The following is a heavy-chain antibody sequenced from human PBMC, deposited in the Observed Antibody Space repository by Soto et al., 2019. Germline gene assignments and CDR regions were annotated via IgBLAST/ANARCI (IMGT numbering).Heavy chain of an antibody. CDR2: ISSTGTYI. CDR3: ARETNPCSSSSHDFDI. J-gene: IGHJ3*02. D-gene: IGHD6-6*01. Sequence: EVQLVESGGGLVKPGGSLRLSCAASGITFSSYSMNWVRQAPGKGLEWVSSISSTGTYIDYADSVKGRFTISRYNAKNSLFLKMDSLRAEDADLYYCARETNPCSSSSHDFDIWGQGTMVTVSS. V-gene: IGHV3-21*01. CDR1: GITFSSYS.